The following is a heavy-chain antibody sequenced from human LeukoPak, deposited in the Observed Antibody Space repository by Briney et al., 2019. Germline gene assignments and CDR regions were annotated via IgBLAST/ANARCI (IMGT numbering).Heavy chain of an antibody. Sequence: GGSLRLSCAASAFTFSSYEMNWVRQAPGKGLEWVSYIGSSGSVIYYADSVKGRFTISRDNAKNSPYLQMNSLRVEETAIYYCARGTDSGTSTRGGAFDIWGQGTMVTVSS. CDR1: AFTFSSYE. V-gene: IGHV3-48*03. J-gene: IGHJ3*02. CDR2: IGSSGSVI. D-gene: IGHD1-26*01. CDR3: ARGTDSGTSTRGGAFDI.